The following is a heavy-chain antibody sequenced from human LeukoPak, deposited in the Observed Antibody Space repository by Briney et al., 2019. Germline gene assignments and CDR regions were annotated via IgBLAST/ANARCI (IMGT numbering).Heavy chain of an antibody. J-gene: IGHJ4*02. D-gene: IGHD3-10*01. V-gene: IGHV3-30*02. CDR1: GFTFSSYG. CDR2: IRYDGSNK. CDR3: AKDRQPLLWFRELFGY. Sequence: SGGSLRLSCAASGFTFSSYGMHWVRQAPGKGLEWVAFIRYDGSNKYYADSVKGRFTISRDNSKNTLYLQMNSLRAEDTAVYYCAKDRQPLLWFRELFGYWGQGTLVTVSS.